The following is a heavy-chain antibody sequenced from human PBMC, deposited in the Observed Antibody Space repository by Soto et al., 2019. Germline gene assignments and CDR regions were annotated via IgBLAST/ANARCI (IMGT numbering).Heavy chain of an antibody. CDR3: ARAGGPPEMAFDS. CDR2: IDPSDSYT. CDR1: GYSFTSYW. Sequence: VQLVQSGAEVKKPGESLRISCTGSGYSFTSYWISWVRQMPGKGLEWMGRIDPSDSYTNYSPSFQGHVTITADKSSSTAYLQWSSLKASDTAMYYGARAGGPPEMAFDSWGQGTMVTVSS. D-gene: IGHD2-8*02. J-gene: IGHJ3*02. V-gene: IGHV5-10-1*01.